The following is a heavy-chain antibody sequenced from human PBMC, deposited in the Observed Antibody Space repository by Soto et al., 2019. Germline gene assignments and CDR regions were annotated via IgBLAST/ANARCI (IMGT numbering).Heavy chain of an antibody. CDR3: ASFIAVAGTYWFDP. V-gene: IGHV3-30-3*01. CDR2: ISYDGSNK. J-gene: IGHJ5*02. D-gene: IGHD6-19*01. Sequence: QVQLVESGGGVVQPGRSLRLSCAASGFTFSSYAMHWVRQAPGKGLEWVAVISYDGSNKYYADSVKGRFTISRDNSQNTLYLQMNSLRAEDTAVYYCASFIAVAGTYWFDPWGQGTLVTVSS. CDR1: GFTFSSYA.